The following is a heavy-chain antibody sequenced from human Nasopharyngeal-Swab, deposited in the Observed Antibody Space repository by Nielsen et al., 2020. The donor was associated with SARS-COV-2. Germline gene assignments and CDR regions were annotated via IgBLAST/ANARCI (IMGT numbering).Heavy chain of an antibody. CDR2: ISWNSGDL. CDR1: GFTFDDYA. J-gene: IGHJ6*03. Sequence: GGSLRLSCAASGFTFDDYAMHWVRQAPGKGLEWVSGISWNSGDLGYADSVKGRFTISRHNSKNTLYLQMNSLRAEDTAVYYCARGFTGTYYYYYMDVWGKGTTVTVSS. D-gene: IGHD3-9*01. CDR3: ARGFTGTYYYYYMDV. V-gene: IGHV3-9*01.